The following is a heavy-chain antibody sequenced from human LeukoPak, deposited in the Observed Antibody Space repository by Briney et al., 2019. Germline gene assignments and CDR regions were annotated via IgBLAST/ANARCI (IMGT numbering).Heavy chain of an antibody. Sequence: GASLRLSCAAPGFTFSSYAMSWVRQAPGKGLEWVSAISGSGGSTYYADSVKGRFTISRDNSKNTLYLQMNSLRAEDTAVYYCAKDLVLRDIVVVPAAISLDYWGQGTLVTVSS. J-gene: IGHJ4*02. CDR2: ISGSGGST. D-gene: IGHD2-2*02. CDR3: AKDLVLRDIVVVPAAISLDY. V-gene: IGHV3-23*01. CDR1: GFTFSSYA.